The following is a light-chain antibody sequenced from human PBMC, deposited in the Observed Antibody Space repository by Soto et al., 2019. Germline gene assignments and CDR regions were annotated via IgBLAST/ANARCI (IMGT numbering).Light chain of an antibody. CDR1: SSDVGYYNL. CDR3: SSYTSTNTLVV. V-gene: IGLV2-14*02. J-gene: IGLJ2*01. CDR2: DVS. Sequence: QSALTQPASVSGSPGQSITISCTGTSSDVGYYNLVSWYQQHPGKVPKLLIFDVSNRPSGISNRFSGSKSGNTASLTVSGLQAEDEADYYCSSYTSTNTLVVFGGGTKVTVL.